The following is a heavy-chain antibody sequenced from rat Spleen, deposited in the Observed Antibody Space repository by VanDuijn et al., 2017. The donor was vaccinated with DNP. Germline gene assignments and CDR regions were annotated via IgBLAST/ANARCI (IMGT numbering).Heavy chain of an antibody. CDR2: ISYSGTT. CDR3: ARSHTYAGAMDA. V-gene: IGHV3-1*01. J-gene: IGHJ4*01. D-gene: IGHD2-1*01. Sequence: EVQLQESGPGLLKPSQSLSLTCSVTGYSISRTYWGWFRKFPGNKMEWIGHISYSGTTSYHPSLKSRISITRDTSKNQFFLQLNSVTTEDTATYYCARSHTYAGAMDAWGQGTSVTVSS. CDR1: GYSISRTY.